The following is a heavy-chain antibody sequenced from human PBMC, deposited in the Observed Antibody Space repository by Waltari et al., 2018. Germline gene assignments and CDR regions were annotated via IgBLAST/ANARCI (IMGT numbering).Heavy chain of an antibody. Sequence: QVQLQQWGAGLLKPSATLSLTCAVYGGSFSGYYWSWIRQPPGTGREWIGEINHSGSTNYNPALKSRVTISVDTSKNQFSLKLSSVTAADTAVYYCARGSDIVVVVAAPPGPYFDYWGQGTLVTVSS. CDR3: ARGSDIVVVVAAPPGPYFDY. CDR2: INHSGST. V-gene: IGHV4-34*01. CDR1: GGSFSGYY. J-gene: IGHJ4*02. D-gene: IGHD2-15*01.